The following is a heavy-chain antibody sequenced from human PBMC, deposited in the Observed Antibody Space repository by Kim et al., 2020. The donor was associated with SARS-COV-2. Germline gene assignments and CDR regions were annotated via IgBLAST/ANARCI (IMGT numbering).Heavy chain of an antibody. CDR3: IRGGPATIS. V-gene: IGHV3-74*01. J-gene: IGHJ5*02. D-gene: IGHD2-2*01. Sequence: GRATLYADSVKGRFTISRDNAKNAVYLQMDSLGAEDTALYYCIRGGPATISWGQGTLVTVSS. CDR2: GRAT.